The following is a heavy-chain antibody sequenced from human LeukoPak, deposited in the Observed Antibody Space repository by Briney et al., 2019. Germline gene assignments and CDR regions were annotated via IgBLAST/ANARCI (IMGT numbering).Heavy chain of an antibody. CDR1: GFTFSSYW. CDR2: IKQDGSEK. V-gene: IGHV3-7*03. J-gene: IGHJ6*03. D-gene: IGHD5-18*01. CDR3: ARDLRYSYGLYYMDV. Sequence: GGSLRLSCAASGFTFSSYWMSWVRQAPGKGLEWVANIKQDGSEKYYVDSVKGRFTISRDNAKNPLYLQMNSLRAEDTAVYYCARDLRYSYGLYYMDVWGKGTTVTVSS.